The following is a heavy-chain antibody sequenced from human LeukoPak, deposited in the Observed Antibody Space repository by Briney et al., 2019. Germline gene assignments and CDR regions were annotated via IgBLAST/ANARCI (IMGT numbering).Heavy chain of an antibody. J-gene: IGHJ4*02. Sequence: SETLSLTCAVSGGSISSGGYSWSWIRQPPGKGLEWIGYIYHSGSTYYNPSLKSRVTMSVDTSKNQFSLKLTSVTAADTAVYYCARGGSSSSWPFYYWGQGTLVTVSS. CDR3: ARGGSSSSWPFYY. D-gene: IGHD6-13*01. V-gene: IGHV4-30-2*01. CDR1: GGSISSGGYS. CDR2: IYHSGST.